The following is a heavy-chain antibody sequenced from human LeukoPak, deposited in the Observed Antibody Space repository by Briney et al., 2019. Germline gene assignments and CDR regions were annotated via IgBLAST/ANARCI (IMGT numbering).Heavy chain of an antibody. D-gene: IGHD6-6*01. Sequence: ASVKVSCKASGYTFPSYFMHWVRRAPGQGLEWMGIINPTGGSTTYAQKFQGRVTMTRDTSTSTVYMELSSLRSDDTAVYYCARTAARRFDYWGQGTPVTVSS. J-gene: IGHJ4*02. CDR1: GYTFPSYF. V-gene: IGHV1-46*01. CDR3: ARTAARRFDY. CDR2: INPTGGST.